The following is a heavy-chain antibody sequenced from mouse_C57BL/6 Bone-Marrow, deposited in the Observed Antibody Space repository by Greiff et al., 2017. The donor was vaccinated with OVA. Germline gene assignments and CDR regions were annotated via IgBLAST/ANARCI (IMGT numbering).Heavy chain of an antibody. CDR2: IYPGSGST. J-gene: IGHJ2*01. CDR3: ARWGTTGYYLDY. CDR1: GYTFTSYW. V-gene: IGHV1-55*01. Sequence: VKLVESGAELVKPGASVKMSCKASGYTFTSYWITWVKQRPGQGLEWIGDIYPGSGSTNYNEKFKSKATLTVDTSSSTAYMQLSSLTSEDTAVYYGARWGTTGYYLDYWGQGTTRTVSS. D-gene: IGHD1-1*01.